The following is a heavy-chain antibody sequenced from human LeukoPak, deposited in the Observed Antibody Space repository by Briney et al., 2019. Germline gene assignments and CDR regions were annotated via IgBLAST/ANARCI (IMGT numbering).Heavy chain of an antibody. CDR3: AKEQYSSGWYNFDY. V-gene: IGHV3-33*06. J-gene: IGHJ4*02. CDR1: GFTFSSYG. CDR2: IWYDGSNK. D-gene: IGHD6-19*01. Sequence: GRSLRLSCAASGFTFSSYGMHWVRQAPGKGLEWVAVIWYDGSNKYYADSVKGRFTISRDNSKNTLNLQMNSLRAEDTAVYYCAKEQYSSGWYNFDYWGQGTLVTVSS.